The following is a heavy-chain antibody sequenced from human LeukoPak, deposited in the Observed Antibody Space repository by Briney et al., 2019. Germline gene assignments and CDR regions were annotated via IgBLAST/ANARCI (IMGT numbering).Heavy chain of an antibody. CDR2: IYTSGSP. V-gene: IGHV4-59*10. Sequence: SETLSLTCAVYGGSFSGYYWSWIRQPAGKGLEWIGRIYTSGSPNYNPSLKSRVTMSVDTSKNQFSLKLRSVTATDTAVYYCARLYDSSGYGRNFDYWGQGTLVTVSS. D-gene: IGHD3-22*01. CDR1: GGSFSGYY. J-gene: IGHJ4*02. CDR3: ARLYDSSGYGRNFDY.